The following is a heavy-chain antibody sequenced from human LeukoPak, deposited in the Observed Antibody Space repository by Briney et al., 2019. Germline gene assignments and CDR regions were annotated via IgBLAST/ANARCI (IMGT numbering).Heavy chain of an antibody. Sequence: GGSLRLSCAASGFTFSDYYMSWIRQAPGKGLEWVSYISSSGSTIYYADSVKGRFTISRDNAKNSLYLQMNSLRAEDTAVYYCARDRRYSSSSKAFDIWGQGTMVTVSS. D-gene: IGHD6-6*01. CDR2: ISSSGSTI. J-gene: IGHJ3*02. CDR1: GFTFSDYY. CDR3: ARDRRYSSSSKAFDI. V-gene: IGHV3-11*04.